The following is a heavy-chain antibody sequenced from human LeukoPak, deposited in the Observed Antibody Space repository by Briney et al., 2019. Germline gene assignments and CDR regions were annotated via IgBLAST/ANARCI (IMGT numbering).Heavy chain of an antibody. D-gene: IGHD3-3*01. CDR1: GGSMKRSY. J-gene: IGHJ5*02. CDR2: IDDSGNT. Sequence: PSETLSLTCLVSGGSMKRSYWTWIRQAPGKGLEWIGNIDDSGNTNYSPSLKSRVTISVDTSKNQFSLKLSSVTAADTAVYYCARHGAIFGVVTSNWFDPWGQGTLVTVSS. CDR3: ARHGAIFGVVTSNWFDP. V-gene: IGHV4-59*08.